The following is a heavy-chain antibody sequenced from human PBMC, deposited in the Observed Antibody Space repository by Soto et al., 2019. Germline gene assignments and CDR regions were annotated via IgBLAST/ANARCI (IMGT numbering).Heavy chain of an antibody. CDR1: GFTFSSYA. Sequence: GGSLRLSCAAPGFTFSSYAMSWVRQAPGQGLEWVSGISGSGGITHYADSVKGRFTISRDNSRNTLHLQMISLRAEDTGVYYCAKDLGYGSSWRYALDMWGQGTLVTVSS. J-gene: IGHJ3*02. D-gene: IGHD6-13*01. V-gene: IGHV3-23*01. CDR2: ISGSGGIT. CDR3: AKDLGYGSSWRYALDM.